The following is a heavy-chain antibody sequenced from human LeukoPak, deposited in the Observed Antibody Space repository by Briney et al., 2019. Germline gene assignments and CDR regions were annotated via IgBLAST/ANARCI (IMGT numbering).Heavy chain of an antibody. CDR2: ISGSGGST. CDR3: AELGITMIGGV. V-gene: IGHV3-23*01. J-gene: IGHJ6*04. D-gene: IGHD3-10*02. CDR1: GFTFSSCA. Sequence: GGSLRLSCAASGFTFSSCAMNWVRQAPGKGLEWVSAISGSGGSTYYADSVKGRFTISRDNAKNSLYLQMNSLRAEDTAVYYCAELGITMIGGVWGKGTTVTISS.